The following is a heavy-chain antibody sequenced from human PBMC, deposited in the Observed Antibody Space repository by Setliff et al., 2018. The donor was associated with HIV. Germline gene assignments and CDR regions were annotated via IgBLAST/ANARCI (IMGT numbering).Heavy chain of an antibody. Sequence: PSETLSLTCAVYGGSFSGYSWNWIRQSPGKGLEWIGEINHSGTTNYNASLKSRVTISVDTSKSQVSLKVRSVTAADTAVYYCARGLNYYDFLTGYSPYYFDFWGRGTLVTVSS. CDR1: GGSFSGYS. CDR3: ARGLNYYDFLTGYSPYYFDF. V-gene: IGHV4-34*01. D-gene: IGHD3-9*01. CDR2: INHSGTT. J-gene: IGHJ4*02.